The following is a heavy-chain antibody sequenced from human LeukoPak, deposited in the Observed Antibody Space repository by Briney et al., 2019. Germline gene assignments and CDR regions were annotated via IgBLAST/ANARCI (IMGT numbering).Heavy chain of an antibody. CDR1: GASISSSNW. CDR2: INQDGTEK. J-gene: IGHJ4*02. Sequence: ETLSLTCAVSGASISSSNWWSWVRQPPGKGLEWVANINQDGTEKYYVDSVKGRFTISRDNPKNSLYLQMNSLRVEDTAVYYCAKVAKYYYGSETYYFFEHWGQGTPVTASS. D-gene: IGHD3-10*01. V-gene: IGHV3-7*01. CDR3: AKVAKYYYGSETYYFFEH.